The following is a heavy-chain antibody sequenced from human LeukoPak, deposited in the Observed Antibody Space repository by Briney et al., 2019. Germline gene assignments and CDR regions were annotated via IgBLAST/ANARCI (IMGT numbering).Heavy chain of an antibody. CDR1: GGSVSSGSYY. CDR3: AKVEGVAGPGDY. D-gene: IGHD6-19*01. J-gene: IGHJ4*02. CDR2: IYYSGST. V-gene: IGHV4-61*01. Sequence: PSETLSLTCTVSGGSVSSGSYYWSWIRQPPGKGLEWIGYIYYSGSTNYNPSLKSRVTISVDTSKNQFSLKLSSVTAADTAVYYCAKVEGVAGPGDYWGQGTLVTVSS.